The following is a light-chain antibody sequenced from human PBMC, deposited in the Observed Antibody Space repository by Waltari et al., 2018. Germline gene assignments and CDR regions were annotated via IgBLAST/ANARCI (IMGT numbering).Light chain of an antibody. V-gene: IGKV3-20*01. Sequence: EIVLTPSPGPLSLSPGERATLSCRASQSVSRSYLARYQQKPGPAPRLLIYGASSRATGIPDRFSGSGSGTDFTLTISRLEPEDFAVYYCQQYGSSFTFGPGTKVDIK. J-gene: IGKJ3*01. CDR3: QQYGSSFT. CDR1: QSVSRSY. CDR2: GAS.